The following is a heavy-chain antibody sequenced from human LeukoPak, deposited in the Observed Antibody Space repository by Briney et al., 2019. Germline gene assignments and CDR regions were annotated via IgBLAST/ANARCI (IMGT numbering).Heavy chain of an antibody. CDR3: ARDMGDFWSGPHRGFDY. Sequence: GGPLRLSCAASGVTFSSYAMSWVRQAPGGGVEWGSGICFSGDKPYYADSVKGPFTISRDNPKNTLYLLMNTLTAEDTAVYYCARDMGDFWSGPHRGFDYWGQGFLVTVSS. D-gene: IGHD3-3*01. J-gene: IGHJ4*02. V-gene: IGHV3-23*01. CDR1: GVTFSSYA. CDR2: ICFSGDKP.